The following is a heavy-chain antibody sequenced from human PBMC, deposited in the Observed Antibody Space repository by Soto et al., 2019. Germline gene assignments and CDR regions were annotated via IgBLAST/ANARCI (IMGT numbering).Heavy chain of an antibody. J-gene: IGHJ6*02. CDR3: ARVATGKYYYGMDV. V-gene: IGHV4-30-4*01. CDR2: MFYVGAT. CDR1: GGSISSGDYY. Sequence: SETLSLTCSVSGGSISSGDYYWSWIRQPPGKGLEWIGYMFYVGATYYNPSLKSRVTISVDTSKNQFSLKLSSVTAADTAVYYCARVATGKYYYGMDVWGQGTTVTVSS. D-gene: IGHD5-12*01.